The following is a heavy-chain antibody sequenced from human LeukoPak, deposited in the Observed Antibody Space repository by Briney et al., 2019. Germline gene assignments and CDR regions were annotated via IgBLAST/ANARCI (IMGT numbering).Heavy chain of an antibody. Sequence: SETLSLTCAVYGGSFNDYYWHWIRQPPGKGLEWIGEINHSGSTNYNPSLKSRVTISADTSKNQFSLKLSSATAADTAVYYCAPWVTALRRDYWGQGTLVTVSS. V-gene: IGHV4-34*01. CDR3: APWVTALRRDY. J-gene: IGHJ4*02. CDR1: GGSFNDYY. CDR2: INHSGST. D-gene: IGHD2-21*02.